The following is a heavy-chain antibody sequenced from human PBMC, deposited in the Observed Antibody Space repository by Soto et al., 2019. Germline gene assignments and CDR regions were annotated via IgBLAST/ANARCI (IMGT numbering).Heavy chain of an antibody. J-gene: IGHJ5*02. CDR3: ARDTGGPIFGVVTQAPGWFDP. CDR1: GGTFSSYS. D-gene: IGHD3-3*01. Sequence: SVKVSCKASGGTFSSYSISWVREAPGQGLEWMGGIIPIFGTANYAQKFQGRVTITADESTSTAYMELSSLRSEDTAVYYCARDTGGPIFGVVTQAPGWFDPWGQGTLVTVSS. V-gene: IGHV1-69*13. CDR2: IIPIFGTA.